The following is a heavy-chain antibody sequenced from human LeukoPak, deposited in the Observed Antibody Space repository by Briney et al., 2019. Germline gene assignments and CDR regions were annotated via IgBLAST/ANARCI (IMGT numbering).Heavy chain of an antibody. CDR1: GFMFSSYG. CDR3: AIRGSYSDFDY. Sequence: GGSLRLSCVASGFMFSSYGMHWVSQAPGKGLEWVAVISYDGSNKYYADSVKGRFTISRDNSKNTLYLQMNSLRAEDTAVYYCAIRGSYSDFDYWGQGTLVTVSS. D-gene: IGHD1-26*01. J-gene: IGHJ4*02. CDR2: ISYDGSNK. V-gene: IGHV3-30*19.